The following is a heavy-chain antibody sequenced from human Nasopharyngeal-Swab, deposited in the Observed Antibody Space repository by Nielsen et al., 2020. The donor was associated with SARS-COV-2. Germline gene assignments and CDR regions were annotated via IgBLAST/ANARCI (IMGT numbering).Heavy chain of an antibody. D-gene: IGHD3-16*02. J-gene: IGHJ4*01. V-gene: IGHV3-74*01. CDR1: GFTFSSSW. CDR2: MNSDGSTI. CDR3: ATAGNYRFDN. Sequence: GESLKISCAASGFTFSSSWMHWFRQDPGKGLVWVARMNSDGSTINYGDSVMGRFIISRDNAKNMLYLQMYSLRAEDTAVYYCATAGNYRFDNWGHGTLVTVSS.